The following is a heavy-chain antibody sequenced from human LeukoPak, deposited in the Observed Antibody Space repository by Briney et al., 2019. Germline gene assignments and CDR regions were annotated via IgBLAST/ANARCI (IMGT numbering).Heavy chain of an antibody. CDR3: VRGHGYNLEDYFDN. J-gene: IGHJ4*02. D-gene: IGHD5-24*01. Sequence: GGSLRLSCAASGFNFDDYTMHWVRPAPGKGLEWVSLVAWDGGGTFFADSVKGRFTVSRDNSKNSLSLYMNSLTTEDTALYYCVRGHGYNLEDYFDNWGQGTLVTVSS. V-gene: IGHV3-43*01. CDR1: GFNFDDYT. CDR2: VAWDGGGT.